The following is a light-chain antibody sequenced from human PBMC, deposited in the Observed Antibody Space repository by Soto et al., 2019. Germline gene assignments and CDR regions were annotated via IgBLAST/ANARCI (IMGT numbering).Light chain of an antibody. Sequence: QSVLTQPPSVSGAPGQRVTISCTGSSSNIGAGYDVQWYQQVPGTAPKLLISNSTNRPSGVPDRFSGSRSDTSASLAITGIQADDEADYYCQSYDRSLSGWVFGGGTKLTVL. CDR1: SSNIGAGYD. V-gene: IGLV1-40*01. CDR2: NST. CDR3: QSYDRSLSGWV. J-gene: IGLJ3*02.